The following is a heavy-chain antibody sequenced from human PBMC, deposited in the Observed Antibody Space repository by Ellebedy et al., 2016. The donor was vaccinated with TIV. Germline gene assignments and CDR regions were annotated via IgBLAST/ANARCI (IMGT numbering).Heavy chain of an antibody. D-gene: IGHD2-2*01. J-gene: IGHJ3*02. CDR2: IKQDGRDK. Sequence: PGGSLRLSCAASGFTFSTYPMNWVRQPPGKGLEWVANIKQDGRDKYYVDSVRGRFTISRENAKNSLYLQMNSLTVEDTAVYYCARRYCTISRCFAASWASLDMWGQGTMVTVSS. V-gene: IGHV3-7*01. CDR1: GFTFSTYP. CDR3: ARRYCTISRCFAASWASLDM.